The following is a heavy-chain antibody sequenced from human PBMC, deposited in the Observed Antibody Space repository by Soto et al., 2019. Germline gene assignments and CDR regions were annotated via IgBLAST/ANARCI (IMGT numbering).Heavy chain of an antibody. CDR2: ISADGSNT. D-gene: IGHD1-1*01. V-gene: IGHV3-74*01. CDR3: ARRTDAYNWADY. CDR1: GFMFSSHW. Sequence: GGSLRLSCAASGFMFSSHWMHWVRQAPGKGLVWVSRISADGSNTNYADSVKGRFTISRDNARNTLFLQMNSLTAEDTAVYYCARRTDAYNWADYWGQGTQVTVSS. J-gene: IGHJ4*02.